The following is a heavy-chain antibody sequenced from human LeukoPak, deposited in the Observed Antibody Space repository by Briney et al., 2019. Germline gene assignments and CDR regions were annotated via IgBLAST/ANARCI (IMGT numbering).Heavy chain of an antibody. CDR3: ARDRGGSGWYDY. D-gene: IGHD6-19*01. V-gene: IGHV4-39*07. CDR2: IYYSGST. CDR1: GGSISSSSYY. J-gene: IGHJ4*02. Sequence: SETLSLTCTVSGGSISSSSYYWGWIRQPPGKGLEWIGSIYYSGSTYYNPSLKSRVTISVDTSKNQFSLKLSSVTAADTAVYYCARDRGGSGWYDYWGQGTLVTVSS.